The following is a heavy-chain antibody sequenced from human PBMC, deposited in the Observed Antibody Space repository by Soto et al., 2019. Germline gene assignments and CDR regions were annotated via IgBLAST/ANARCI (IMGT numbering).Heavy chain of an antibody. CDR3: AKALNWMVYALYSQEPYYYYGMDV. CDR2: ISGSGGST. CDR1: GFTFSSYA. D-gene: IGHD2-8*01. J-gene: IGHJ6*02. Sequence: EVQLLESGGGLVQPGGSLRLSCAASGFTFSSYAMSWVRQAPGKGLEWVSAISGSGGSTYYADSVKGRFTISRDNSKNTLYRQMNSLRAEDTAAYYCAKALNWMVYALYSQEPYYYYGMDVRGQGTTVTVSS. V-gene: IGHV3-23*01.